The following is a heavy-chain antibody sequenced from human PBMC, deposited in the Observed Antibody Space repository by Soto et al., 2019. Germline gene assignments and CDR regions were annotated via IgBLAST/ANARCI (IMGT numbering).Heavy chain of an antibody. CDR3: ANGPITGTPY. CDR1: GFTFSRCD. J-gene: IGHJ4*02. D-gene: IGHD1-20*01. Sequence: PGGSLRLSCATSGFTFSRCDMNWVRQAPGKGLEWVSFISSSASYMYYADSVKGRFTISRDNSKKSLYLQMNSLRADDTAVYYCANGPITGTPYWGQGTLVTVSS. CDR2: ISSSASYM. V-gene: IGHV3-21*01.